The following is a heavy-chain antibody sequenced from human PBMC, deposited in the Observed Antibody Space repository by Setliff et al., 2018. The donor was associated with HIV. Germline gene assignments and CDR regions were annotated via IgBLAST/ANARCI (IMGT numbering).Heavy chain of an antibody. CDR2: ISENGGRA. D-gene: IGHD3-9*01. V-gene: IGHV3-43*01. CDR3: VKGPILTGHQLNYYYYGMDV. Sequence: GGSLRLSCVGTGFTFDDHIMHWVRQVPGRGLEWVSLISENGGRANYADSVKGRFTVSRDNRKSSLFLEVNHLTAEDTALYYCVKGPILTGHQLNYYYYGMDVWGQGTMVTVSS. J-gene: IGHJ6*02. CDR1: GFTFDDHI.